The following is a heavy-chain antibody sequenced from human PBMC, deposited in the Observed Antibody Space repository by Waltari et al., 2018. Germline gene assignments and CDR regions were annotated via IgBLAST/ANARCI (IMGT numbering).Heavy chain of an antibody. CDR3: ARGSSSSFDS. CDR1: GDSVPVHSPAA. Sequence: VQLQQSGPGLVKPSQTLPLPCAVSGDSVPVHSPAAWNWIRQSPSRGLEWLGRTYYRSKWSNEYAVSVRSRITINPDTSKNQFSLHLNSVTPEDTAVYYCARGSSSSFDSWGQGILVTVSS. J-gene: IGHJ4*02. D-gene: IGHD6-13*01. V-gene: IGHV6-1*01. CDR2: TYYRSKWSN.